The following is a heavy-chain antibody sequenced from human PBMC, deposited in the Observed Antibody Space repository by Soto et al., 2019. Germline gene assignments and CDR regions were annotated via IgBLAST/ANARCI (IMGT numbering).Heavy chain of an antibody. Sequence: QVPLQESGPGLVNPSQTLSLICTVSGGSISSGGYYWNWTRQYPGKGLEWLGYLSYSDSPHYHQSLTSLITILLVTSKNQVSLELSSVTAAGTSVYYCAIEASVPSASAGSVGSCHYYYCVDVWGEGSTITV. V-gene: IGHV4-31*01. CDR2: LSYSDSP. CDR1: GGSISSGGYY. J-gene: IGHJ6*02. CDR3: AIEASVPSASAGSVGSCHYYYCVDV. D-gene: IGHD2-15*01.